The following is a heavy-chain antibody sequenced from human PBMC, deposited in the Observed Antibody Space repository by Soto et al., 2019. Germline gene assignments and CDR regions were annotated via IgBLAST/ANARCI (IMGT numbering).Heavy chain of an antibody. Sequence: GASVKVSCKASGYTFTSYAMHWVRQAPGQRLEWMGWINAGNGNTKYSQKFLGRVTITRDTSASTAYMELSSLRSEDTAVYYCARDLYYDSSAPTFDIWGQGTMVTVSS. D-gene: IGHD3-22*01. CDR2: INAGNGNT. V-gene: IGHV1-3*01. CDR1: GYTFTSYA. CDR3: ARDLYYDSSAPTFDI. J-gene: IGHJ3*02.